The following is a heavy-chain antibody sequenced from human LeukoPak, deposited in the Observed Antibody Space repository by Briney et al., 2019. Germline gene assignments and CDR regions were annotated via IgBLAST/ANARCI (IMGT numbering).Heavy chain of an antibody. Sequence: SETLSLTCSVSIGSISSSKWWSWVRQSPVKGLEWIGEIYLYGTTNYNPSFTSRVAMSVDRSRNQFSLKLTSVTAADTAVYYCARQKWEQQGRDYYFNGLDVWGPGTTVIVSS. CDR2: IYLYGTT. J-gene: IGHJ6*02. D-gene: IGHD1/OR15-1a*01. CDR1: IGSISSSKW. V-gene: IGHV4-4*02. CDR3: ARQKWEQQGRDYYFNGLDV.